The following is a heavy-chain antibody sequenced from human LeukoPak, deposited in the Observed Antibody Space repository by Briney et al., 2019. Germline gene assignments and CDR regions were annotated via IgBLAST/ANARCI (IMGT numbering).Heavy chain of an antibody. CDR2: IYYSGST. CDR1: GGSISSYY. V-gene: IGHV4-59*12. J-gene: IGHJ4*02. Sequence: SETLSLTCTVSGGSISSYYWSWIRQPPGKGLEWIGYIYYSGSTYYNPSLKSRVTISVDKSKNQFSLKLKSVTAADTAVYYCARAQDYYFDYWGQGTLVTVSS. CDR3: ARAQDYYFDY.